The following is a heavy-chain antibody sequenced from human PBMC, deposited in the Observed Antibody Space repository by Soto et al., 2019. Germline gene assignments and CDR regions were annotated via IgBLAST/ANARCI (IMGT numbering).Heavy chain of an antibody. J-gene: IGHJ5*02. D-gene: IGHD2-2*01. CDR2: ISSNGGST. CDR1: GFTFSSYA. V-gene: IGHV3-64D*06. CDR3: VKGYCSSTSCPFSWFDP. Sequence: GGSLRLSCSASGFTFSSYAMHWVRQAPGKGLEYVSAISSNGGSTYYADSVKGRFTISRDNSKNTLYLQMSSLRAEDTAVYYCVKGYCSSTSCPFSWFDPWGQGTLVTVSS.